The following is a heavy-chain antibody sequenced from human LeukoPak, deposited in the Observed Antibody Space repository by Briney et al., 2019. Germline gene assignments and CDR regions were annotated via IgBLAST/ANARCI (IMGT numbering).Heavy chain of an antibody. V-gene: IGHV3-30*18. CDR2: ISYDGSNK. J-gene: IGHJ4*02. CDR3: AKEGSIFGVVIRPYYFDY. Sequence: GGSLRLSCAASGFTFSSYGMHWVRQAPAKGLEWVAVISYDGSNKYYPDSAKGRFTISRDNSKNTLYLQMNSLRAEDTAVYYCAKEGSIFGVVIRPYYFDYWGQGTLVTVSS. CDR1: GFTFSSYG. D-gene: IGHD3-3*01.